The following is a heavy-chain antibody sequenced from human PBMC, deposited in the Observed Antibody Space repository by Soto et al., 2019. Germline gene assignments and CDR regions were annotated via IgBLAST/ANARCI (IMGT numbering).Heavy chain of an antibody. CDR2: MYYSGST. J-gene: IGHJ5*02. V-gene: IGHV4-31*03. Sequence: QVQLQESGPGLVKPSQTLSLTCTVSGGSISSGDYYWSWIRQHPGKGLEWIGYMYYSGSTYYNPSLQSRVTLSKDTSKNQFSLKLSSVTAADTAVYYCARGEASMVRGVSNWFDPWGQGTLVTVSS. CDR3: ARGEASMVRGVSNWFDP. CDR1: GGSISSGDYY. D-gene: IGHD3-10*01.